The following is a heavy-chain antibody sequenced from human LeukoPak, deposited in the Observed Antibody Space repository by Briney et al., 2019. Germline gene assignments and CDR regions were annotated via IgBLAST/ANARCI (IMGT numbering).Heavy chain of an antibody. CDR3: ARGWMDKPLYYAMDV. Sequence: SETLSLICAVYGGSFSGYYWSWIRQPPGKGLEWIGEINHSGSTNYNPSLKSRVTISVDTSKNQFSLKLSSVTAADTAVYYCARGWMDKPLYYAMDVWAKGPRSPSP. CDR2: INHSGST. V-gene: IGHV4-34*01. CDR1: GGSFSGYY. J-gene: IGHJ6*02. D-gene: IGHD2-2*03.